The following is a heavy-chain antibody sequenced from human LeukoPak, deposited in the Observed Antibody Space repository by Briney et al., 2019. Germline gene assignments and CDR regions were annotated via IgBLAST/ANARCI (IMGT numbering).Heavy chain of an antibody. D-gene: IGHD3-10*01. CDR1: GFTFSSYA. J-gene: IGHJ4*02. V-gene: IGHV3-23*01. CDR3: AKLPRGFGELYVDY. Sequence: GGSLRLSCAASGFTFSSYAMSWVRQAPGKGLEWVSAISGSGGSTYYADSVKGRFTISRDNSKNTQYLQMNSLRAEDTAVYYCAKLPRGFGELYVDYWGQGTLVTVSS. CDR2: ISGSGGST.